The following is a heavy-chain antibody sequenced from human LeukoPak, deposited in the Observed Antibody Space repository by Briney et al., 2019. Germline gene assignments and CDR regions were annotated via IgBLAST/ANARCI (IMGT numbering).Heavy chain of an antibody. CDR3: AREFRCGIAAAGSYYFDY. Sequence: GASVKVSCEASGYTFTGYYMHWVRQAPGQGLEWMGWINPNSGGTNYAQKFQGRVTMTRDTSISTAYMELSRLRSDDTAVYYCAREFRCGIAAAGSYYFDYWGQGTLVTVSS. V-gene: IGHV1-2*02. D-gene: IGHD6-13*01. J-gene: IGHJ4*02. CDR1: GYTFTGYY. CDR2: INPNSGGT.